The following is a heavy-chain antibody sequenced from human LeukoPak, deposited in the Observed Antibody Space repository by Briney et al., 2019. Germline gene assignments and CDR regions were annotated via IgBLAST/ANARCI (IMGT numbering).Heavy chain of an antibody. J-gene: IGHJ5*02. CDR3: AARFCLWPVCNFFPHH. CDR2: IHHSGST. V-gene: IGHV4-39*01. CDR1: GYSISGSGYF. Sequence: SETLSLTCTVSGYSISGSGYFSCWVRQPPGEGLERIGNIHHSGSTYYNPSLKSRLTISLDTIKNQFFLQLTSVTAADTAVYYCAARFCLWPVCNFFPHHWGQGILVTVSS. D-gene: IGHD3-3*01.